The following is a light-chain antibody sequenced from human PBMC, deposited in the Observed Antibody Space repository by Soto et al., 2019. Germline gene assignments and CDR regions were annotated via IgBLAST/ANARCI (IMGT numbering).Light chain of an antibody. J-gene: IGKJ2*01. CDR2: SAS. Sequence: EIVMTQSPATLSVSPGERATLSCRASQSISTELAWYQQKPGQPPRLLIYSASTRATGVPARFTGSGSGSDFSLTISVLQSQDFALYYCQQFHDSPLTFGQGTRMEI. CDR3: QQFHDSPLT. CDR1: QSISTE. V-gene: IGKV3-15*01.